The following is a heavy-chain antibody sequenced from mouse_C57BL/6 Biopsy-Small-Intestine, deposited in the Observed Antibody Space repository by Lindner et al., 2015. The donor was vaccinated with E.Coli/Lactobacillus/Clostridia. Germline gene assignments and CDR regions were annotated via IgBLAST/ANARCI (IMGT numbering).Heavy chain of an antibody. CDR1: GYSFTGHN. CDR3: ARRTNRYGYAMDY. V-gene: IGHV1S135*01. J-gene: IGHJ4*01. Sequence: VQLQESGPELVKPGASVKMSCKASGYSFTGHNIHWMKQSPGKSLEWIGYIDPYNGPTIYSQKFKGKATLTVDKSSSTAYMQLNSLTSEDSAVYYCARRTNRYGYAMDYWGQGTSVTVSS. D-gene: IGHD2-14*01. CDR2: IDPYNGPT.